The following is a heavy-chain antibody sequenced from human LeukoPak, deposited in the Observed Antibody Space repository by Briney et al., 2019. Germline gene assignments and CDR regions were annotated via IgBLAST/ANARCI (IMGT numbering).Heavy chain of an antibody. V-gene: IGHV3-49*04. D-gene: IGHD6-13*01. CDR2: IRSKAYGGTT. CDR1: GFTSGDYA. CDR3: TRAKQQLVLSEV. Sequence: GGSLRLSCTASGFTSGDYAMSWVRQAPGKGLEWVGFIRSKAYGGTTEYAASVKGRFTISRDDSKSIAYLQMNSLKTEDTAVYYCTRAKQQLVLSEVWGQGTTVTVSS. J-gene: IGHJ6*02.